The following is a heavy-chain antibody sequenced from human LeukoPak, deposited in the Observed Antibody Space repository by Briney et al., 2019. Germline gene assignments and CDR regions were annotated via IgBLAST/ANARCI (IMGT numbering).Heavy chain of an antibody. V-gene: IGHV3-21*01. CDR1: GFTFSRHN. CDR2: ITSSGSHI. CDR3: AREETIGNCGGGSCYLDY. D-gene: IGHD2-21*01. J-gene: IGHJ4*02. Sequence: GGSLRPSCSASGFTFSRHNMVWVRQAPGKGLEWVSSITSSGSHIYYADSVKGRFAISRDNAKNSLSLQMNSLRAEDTAVYFCAREETIGNCGGGSCYLDYWGQGTLVTVSS.